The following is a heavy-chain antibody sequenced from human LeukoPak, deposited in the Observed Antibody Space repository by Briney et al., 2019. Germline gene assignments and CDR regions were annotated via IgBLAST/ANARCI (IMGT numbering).Heavy chain of an antibody. V-gene: IGHV3-23*01. J-gene: IGHJ1*01. CDR2: ISGSGGST. CDR1: GFTFSSYA. Sequence: GGSLRLSCAASGFTFSSYAMSWVRQAPGKGLGWVSAISGSGGSTYYADSVKGRFTISRDNSKNTLYLKMNSLRAEDTAVYYCAKDGPTDSSGYRIPDYFQHWGQGTLVTVSS. D-gene: IGHD3-22*01. CDR3: AKDGPTDSSGYRIPDYFQH.